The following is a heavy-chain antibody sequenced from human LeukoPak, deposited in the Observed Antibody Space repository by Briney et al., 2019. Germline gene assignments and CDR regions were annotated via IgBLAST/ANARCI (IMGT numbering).Heavy chain of an antibody. CDR3: ARGPAYYYDSSGYYY. Sequence: GASVKVSCKASGYTFTSYGISWVRQAPGHGLEWIGWISAYNGNTNYAQKLQGRVTMTTDTSTSTAYMELRSLRSDDTAVHYCARGPAYYYDSSGYYYWGQGTLVTVSS. CDR2: ISAYNGNT. CDR1: GYTFTSYG. D-gene: IGHD3-22*01. J-gene: IGHJ4*02. V-gene: IGHV1-18*01.